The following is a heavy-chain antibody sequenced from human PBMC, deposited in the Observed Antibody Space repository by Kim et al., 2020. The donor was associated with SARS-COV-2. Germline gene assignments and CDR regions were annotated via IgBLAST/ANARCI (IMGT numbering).Heavy chain of an antibody. V-gene: IGHV4-59*01. CDR3: ARVGRGSGWPPPDAFDI. J-gene: IGHJ3*02. CDR1: GGSISSYY. CDR2: MYYSGST. Sequence: SETLSLTCTVSGGSISSYYWSWIRQPPGKGLEWIGYMYYSGSTNYNPSLKSRVTISVDTSKNQSSLKLSSVTAADTAVYYCARVGRGSGWPPPDAFDIWG. D-gene: IGHD6-19*01.